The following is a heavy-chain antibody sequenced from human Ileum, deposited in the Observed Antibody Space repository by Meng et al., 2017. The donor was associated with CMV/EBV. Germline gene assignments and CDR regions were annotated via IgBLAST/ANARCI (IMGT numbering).Heavy chain of an antibody. D-gene: IGHD1-14*01. CDR2: IYGKSSGT. V-gene: IGHV3-9*01. Sequence: SLKISCAASGFIFNDYAMHWVRQAPGKGLEWVSGIYGKSSGTGYADSVKGRFTISRDSAKNSIYLRMNSLRAEDTALYYCIGESQPGGCDYWGQGTLVTVSS. CDR1: GFIFNDYA. J-gene: IGHJ4*02. CDR3: IGESQPGGCDY.